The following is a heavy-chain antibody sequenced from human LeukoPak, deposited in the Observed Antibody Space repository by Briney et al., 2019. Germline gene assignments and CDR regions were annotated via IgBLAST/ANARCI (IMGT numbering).Heavy chain of an antibody. V-gene: IGHV6-1*01. D-gene: IGHD3-10*01. J-gene: IGHJ4*02. CDR3: ARGRLLWFGELLDY. CDR1: GDSVSSNSAA. Sequence: SQTLSLTCAISGDSVSSNSAAWNWIRQSPSGGLEWLGRTYYRSKWYNDYAVSVKSRITINPDTSKNQFSLQLNSVTPEDTAVYYCARGRLLWFGELLDYWGQGTLVTVSS. CDR2: TYYRSKWYN.